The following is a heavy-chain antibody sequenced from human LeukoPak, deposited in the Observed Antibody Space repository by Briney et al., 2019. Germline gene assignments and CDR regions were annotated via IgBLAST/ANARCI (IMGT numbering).Heavy chain of an antibody. Sequence: GSLRLSCAASGFTFSSYSMNWVRQAPGKGLEWIGSIYYSGSTYYNPSLKGRVTISVDTSKNQFSLKLSSVTAADTAVYYCARGLYGYEVDLGYWGQGTLVTVSS. J-gene: IGHJ4*02. CDR2: IYYSGST. CDR3: ARGLYGYEVDLGY. CDR1: GFTFSSYS. V-gene: IGHV4-39*07. D-gene: IGHD5-12*01.